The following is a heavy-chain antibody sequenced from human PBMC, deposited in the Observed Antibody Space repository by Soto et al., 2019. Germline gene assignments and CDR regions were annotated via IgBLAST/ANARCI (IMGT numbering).Heavy chain of an antibody. V-gene: IGHV3-74*01. J-gene: IGHJ5*02. CDR2: ISEDGRSR. Sequence: EVQLVESGGGLVQPGGSLKLSCVASGLSFSNHWMHWVREVPGKGLMWVSRISEDGRSRSYAGSVEGRFTILRDNAKNTLYLQMDSLGVEDTAIYYCAREVIIVPSEVRWFDPWGQGTSVTVSS. D-gene: IGHD3-10*01. CDR3: AREVIIVPSEVRWFDP. CDR1: GLSFSNHW.